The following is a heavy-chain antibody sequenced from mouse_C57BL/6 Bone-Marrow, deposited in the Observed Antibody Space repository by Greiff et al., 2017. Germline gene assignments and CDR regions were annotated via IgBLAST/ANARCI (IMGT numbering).Heavy chain of an antibody. CDR1: GYTFTSYG. CDR2: IYPRSGNT. J-gene: IGHJ4*01. Sequence: VQLQQSGAELARPGASVKLSCKASGYTFTSYGISWVKQRTGQGLEWIGEIYPRSGNTYYNEKFKGKATLTADKSSSTAYMELRSLTSEDSAVSFCARRRYYGSSYAMDYGGQGTSVTVSA. D-gene: IGHD1-1*01. V-gene: IGHV1-81*01. CDR3: ARRRYYGSSYAMDY.